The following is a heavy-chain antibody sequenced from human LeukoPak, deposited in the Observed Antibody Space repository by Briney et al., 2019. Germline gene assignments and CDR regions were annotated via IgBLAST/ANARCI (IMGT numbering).Heavy chain of an antibody. D-gene: IGHD6-19*01. Sequence: VASVKVSCKASGYTFTNYCMHWVRQAPGQGLEWMGIINPSGGSTSYAQKFQGRVTMTRDTSTSTVYMELSSLRSEDTAVYYCARSYSSGWSYWGQGTLVTVSS. V-gene: IGHV1-46*01. J-gene: IGHJ4*02. CDR3: ARSYSSGWSY. CDR1: GYTFTNYC. CDR2: INPSGGST.